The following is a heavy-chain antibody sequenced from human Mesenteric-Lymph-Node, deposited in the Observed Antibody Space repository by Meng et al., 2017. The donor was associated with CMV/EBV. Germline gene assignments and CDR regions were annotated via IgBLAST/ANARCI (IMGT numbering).Heavy chain of an antibody. CDR2: ISSGSLTI. Sequence: GESLKISCAASGFSFSDYAMDWVRQAPGKGLEWVSYISSGSLTIHYTDSVKGRFTISRDNAKNLLYLQMNSLRVEDTAVYYCARGVARPRDWFDSWGQGTLVTVSS. CDR3: ARGVARPRDWFDS. CDR1: GFSFSDYA. J-gene: IGHJ5*01. D-gene: IGHD5-12*01. V-gene: IGHV3-48*04.